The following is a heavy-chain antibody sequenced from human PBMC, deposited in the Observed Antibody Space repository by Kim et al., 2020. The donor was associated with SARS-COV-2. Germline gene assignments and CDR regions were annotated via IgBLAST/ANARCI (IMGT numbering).Heavy chain of an antibody. V-gene: IGHV1-3*04. D-gene: IGHD3-3*01. CDR1: GYTFTSYA. J-gene: IGHJ5*01. CDR2: INTGNGQT. CDR3: ARRGSVFGVVGHFDS. Sequence: ASVKVSCKTSGYTFTSYAIHWVRQAPGQRPEWMGWINTGNGQTKYSRNFQGRVTITRDISASTVYMEVVSLTPEDTAVYYCARRGSVFGVVGHFDSWGQGTLVTVSS.